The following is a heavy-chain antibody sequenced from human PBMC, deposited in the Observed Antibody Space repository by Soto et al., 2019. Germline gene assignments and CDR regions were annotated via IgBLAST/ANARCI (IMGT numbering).Heavy chain of an antibody. J-gene: IGHJ6*02. D-gene: IGHD3-10*01. CDR1: GGTIRDHG. V-gene: IGHV4-4*08. CDR2: IYYSGST. CDR3: ARDTLYGSGSPYYYYYGMDV. Sequence: VSGGTIRDHGWRWIRQPTGKGLEWIGYIYYSGSTYYNPSLKSRVTISVDTSKNQFSLKLSSVTAADTAVYYCARDTLYGSGSPYYYYYGMDVWGQGTTVTVSS.